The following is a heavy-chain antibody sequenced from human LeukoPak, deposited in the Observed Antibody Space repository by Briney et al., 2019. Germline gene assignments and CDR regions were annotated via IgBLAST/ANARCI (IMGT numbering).Heavy chain of an antibody. D-gene: IGHD2-2*02. CDR1: VGSISSGNW. V-gene: IGHV4-4*02. Sequence: SETLSLTCAVSVGSISSGNWWSWVRQSPGKGLEWIGEIYHNGPPNYNPSLKSRVTISADTFKNHFSLKLTSVTAADTAVYYCATAPILRGEGGEHYKYGMDVWGQGTTVIVSS. CDR3: ATAPILRGEGGEHYKYGMDV. J-gene: IGHJ6*02. CDR2: IYHNGPP.